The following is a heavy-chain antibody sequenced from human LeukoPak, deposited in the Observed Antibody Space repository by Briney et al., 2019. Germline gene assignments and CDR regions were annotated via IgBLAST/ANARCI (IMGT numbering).Heavy chain of an antibody. D-gene: IGHD4-17*01. CDR3: ARVLRATVTAPLGY. V-gene: IGHV1-2*04. CDR2: INPNSGGT. CDR1: GYTFTGYY. J-gene: IGHJ4*02. Sequence: ASVKVSCKASGYTFTGYYMHWVRQAPGQGLEWMEWINPNSGGTNYAQKFQGWVTMTRDTSISTAYMELSRLRSDDTAVYYCARVLRATVTAPLGYWGQGTLVTVSS.